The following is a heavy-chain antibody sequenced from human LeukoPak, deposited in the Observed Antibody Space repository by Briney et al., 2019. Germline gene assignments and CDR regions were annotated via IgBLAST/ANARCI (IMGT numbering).Heavy chain of an antibody. D-gene: IGHD1-26*01. Sequence: PGGSLRLSCAASGFTFSSYGMHWVRQAPGKGLEWVSYISSSGSTIYYADSVKGRFTISRDNAKNSLYLQMNSLRAEDTAVYYCARSGSYDFLDYWGQGTLVTVSS. CDR1: GFTFSSYG. CDR2: ISSSGSTI. J-gene: IGHJ4*02. V-gene: IGHV3-48*04. CDR3: ARSGSYDFLDY.